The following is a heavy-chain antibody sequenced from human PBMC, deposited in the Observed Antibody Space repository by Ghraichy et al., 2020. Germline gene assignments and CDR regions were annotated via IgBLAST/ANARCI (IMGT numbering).Heavy chain of an antibody. CDR3: ASTIFGAFDY. Sequence: SETLSLTCTVSGGSVSSGSYYWSWIRQPPGKGLEWIGYIYYSGSTNYNPSLKSRVTISVDTSKNQFSLKLSSVTAADTAVYYCASTIFGAFDYWGQGTLVTVSS. D-gene: IGHD3-3*01. V-gene: IGHV4-61*01. CDR1: GGSVSSGSYY. J-gene: IGHJ4*02. CDR2: IYYSGST.